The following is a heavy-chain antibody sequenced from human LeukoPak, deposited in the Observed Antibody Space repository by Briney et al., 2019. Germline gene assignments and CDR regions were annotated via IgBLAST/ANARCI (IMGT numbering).Heavy chain of an antibody. J-gene: IGHJ4*02. CDR3: AKKLPPASFYFDF. D-gene: IGHD3-16*02. CDR2: IGSGGYM. Sequence: GGSLRLSCVASGSTFADYDMTWVRQAPGKGLEYVSSIGSGGYMFYAGSVKGRFFISRDNSKSTLYLHMNSLRSDDTAVYFCAKKLPPASFYFDFWGQGSLVSVSS. V-gene: IGHV3-23*01. CDR1: GSTFADYD.